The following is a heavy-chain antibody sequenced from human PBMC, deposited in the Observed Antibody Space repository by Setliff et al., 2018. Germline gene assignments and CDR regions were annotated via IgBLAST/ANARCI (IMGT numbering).Heavy chain of an antibody. CDR3: AVGYCTPKCYAGFDY. D-gene: IGHD2-8*01. J-gene: IGHJ4*02. V-gene: IGHV4-39*07. CDR1: GVSIANTASY. CDR2: VYHRGST. Sequence: PSETLSLTCNVSGVSIANTASYWSWIRQPAGKTLEWIATVYHRGSTDYKPSLKSRATISVDTSKNQFSLKLTSMTAADTAVYYCAVGYCTPKCYAGFDYWGQGNLVTVSS.